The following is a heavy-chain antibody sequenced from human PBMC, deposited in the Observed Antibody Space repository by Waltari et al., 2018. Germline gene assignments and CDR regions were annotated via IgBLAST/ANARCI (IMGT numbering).Heavy chain of an antibody. CDR1: GGSIRSYY. Sequence: QVQLQESGPGLVKPSETLSLTCTVSGGSIRSYYWSWIRQPPGKGLEWIGYIYYSGSTYYNPSLKSRVTISVDTSKNQFSLKLSSLTAADTAVYYCARISYYHDSSGSDPRPTHDYWGQGTLVTVSS. V-gene: IGHV4-59*01. CDR3: ARISYYHDSSGSDPRPTHDY. J-gene: IGHJ4*02. D-gene: IGHD3-22*01. CDR2: IYYSGST.